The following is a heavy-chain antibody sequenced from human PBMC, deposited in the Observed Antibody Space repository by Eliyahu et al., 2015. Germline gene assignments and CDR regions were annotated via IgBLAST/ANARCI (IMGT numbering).Heavy chain of an antibody. CDR1: SGSIXISTFH. Sequence: QLQLQESGPGLVKPSETLSLTCSVSSGSIXISTFHWGWIRQPPGKGLEWIGSISYYGNTYYNLSLKSRVNISVDTSKNQFSLRLSSVTAADTAVYYCARHAFRQYFDYWGQGTLVTVSS. D-gene: IGHD2/OR15-2a*01. CDR2: ISYYGNT. V-gene: IGHV4-39*01. CDR3: ARHAFRQYFDY. J-gene: IGHJ4*02.